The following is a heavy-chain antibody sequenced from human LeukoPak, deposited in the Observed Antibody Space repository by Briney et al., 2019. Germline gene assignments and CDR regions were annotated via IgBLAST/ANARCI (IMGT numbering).Heavy chain of an antibody. J-gene: IGHJ4*02. CDR2: IYYSGST. D-gene: IGHD5-18*01. CDR1: GGSISSYY. CDR3: VRDRRYSYGYSGPDY. Sequence: SETLSLTCTVSGGSISSYYRSWIRQPPGKGLEWIGYIYYSGSTNYSPSLKSRVTISVDTSKNQFSLKLSSVTAADTAVYYCVRDRRYSYGYSGPDYWGQGTLVTVSS. V-gene: IGHV4-59*12.